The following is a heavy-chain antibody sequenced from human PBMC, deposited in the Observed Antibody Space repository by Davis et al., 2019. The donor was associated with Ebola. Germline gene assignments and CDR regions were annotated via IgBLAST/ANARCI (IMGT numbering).Heavy chain of an antibody. D-gene: IGHD5-12*01. J-gene: IGHJ4*02. CDR2: INPNSGGT. CDR3: ARSDSGYDYYFDY. Sequence: ASVKVSCKASGGTFSSYAISWVRQAPGQGLEWMGWINPNSGGTNYAQKLQGRVTMTTDTSTSTAYMELRSLRSDDTAVYYCARSDSGYDYYFDYWGQGTLVTVSS. V-gene: IGHV1-18*01. CDR1: GGTFSSYA.